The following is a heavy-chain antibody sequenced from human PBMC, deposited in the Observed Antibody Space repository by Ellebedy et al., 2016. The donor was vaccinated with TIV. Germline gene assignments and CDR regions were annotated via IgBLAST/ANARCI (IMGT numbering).Heavy chain of an antibody. Sequence: SDTLSLTXTVSGASISSSTYYWGWIRQPPGKGLEWIGSIYYTGSTHYNPSLKTRITISLDTSKNQFFLKLNSVTAADTAIYYCARVGSYSGYDLDHWGQGTLVTVSS. CDR3: ARVGSYSGYDLDH. CDR1: GASISSSTYY. J-gene: IGHJ4*02. V-gene: IGHV4-39*07. D-gene: IGHD5-12*01. CDR2: IYYTGST.